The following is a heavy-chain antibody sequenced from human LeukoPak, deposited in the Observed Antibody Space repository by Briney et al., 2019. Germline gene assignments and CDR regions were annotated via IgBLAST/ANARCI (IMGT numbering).Heavy chain of an antibody. CDR3: ATRKLGNDY. D-gene: IGHD7-27*01. J-gene: IGHJ4*02. CDR2: IYYTET. V-gene: IGHV4-59*02. CDR1: GGSVSNYY. Sequence: SETLSLTCTVSGGSVSNYYWSWIRQSPGKGLEWIGYIYYTETSYNPSLKSRVTISADTSKNQFSLKLYSVTAADAAVYYCATRKLGNDYWGQGTLVTVSS.